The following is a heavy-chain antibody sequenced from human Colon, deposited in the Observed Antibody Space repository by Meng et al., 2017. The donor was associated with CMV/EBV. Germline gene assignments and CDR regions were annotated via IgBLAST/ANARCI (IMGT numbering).Heavy chain of an antibody. V-gene: IGHV1-18*01. D-gene: IGHD4-23*01. CDR3: ARGGNSLDH. CDR1: GYNFASFG. Sequence: ASVKVSCKASGYNFASFGFTWVRQAPGQGLEWMGWFSAYSGNTNYAHYFKGRVTMTTDPSTSTAYMELRSLTSDDTAVYYCARGGNSLDHWGQGTLVTVSS. CDR2: FSAYSGNT. J-gene: IGHJ4*02.